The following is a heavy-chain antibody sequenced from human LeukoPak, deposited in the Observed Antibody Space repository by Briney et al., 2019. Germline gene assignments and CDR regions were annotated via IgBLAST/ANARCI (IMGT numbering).Heavy chain of an antibody. CDR3: AKDDDDILTGYYGIDY. CDR2: ISGSGGST. V-gene: IGHV3-23*01. J-gene: IGHJ4*02. D-gene: IGHD3-9*01. CDR1: GFTLSTYA. Sequence: GGSLRLSCAASGFTLSTYAMSWVRQAPGKGLQWVSAISGSGGSTYYADSVKGRFTISRDNSKNTLYLQMNSLRAEDTAVYYCAKDDDDILTGYYGIDYWGQGTLVTVSS.